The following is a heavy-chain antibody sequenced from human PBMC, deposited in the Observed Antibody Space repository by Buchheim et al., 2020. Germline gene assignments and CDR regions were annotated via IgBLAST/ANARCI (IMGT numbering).Heavy chain of an antibody. CDR1: GFTFSSYA. V-gene: IGHV3-30-3*01. Sequence: VQLVESGGGVVQPGRSLRLSCAASGFTFSSYAMHWVRQAPGKGLEWVAVISYDGSNKYYADSVKGRFTISRDNSKNTLYLQMNSLRAEDTAVYYCARESGYDYYYGMDVWGQGTT. CDR3: ARESGYDYYYGMDV. D-gene: IGHD3-3*01. J-gene: IGHJ6*02. CDR2: ISYDGSNK.